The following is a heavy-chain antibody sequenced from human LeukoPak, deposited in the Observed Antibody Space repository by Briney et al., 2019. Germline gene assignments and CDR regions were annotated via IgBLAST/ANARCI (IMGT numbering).Heavy chain of an antibody. V-gene: IGHV4-59*08. J-gene: IGHJ3*02. D-gene: IGHD1-14*01. CDR1: GGSISGYY. CDR3: ARHVPTGLSSAFDI. CDR2: IYYSGST. Sequence: SETLSLTCTVSGGSISGYYWSWIRQPPGKGLEWIGYIYYSGSTSYNPSLKSRVTMSVDTSKNQFSLNLSSVTAADTAVYYCARHVPTGLSSAFDIWGQGTMSTVSS.